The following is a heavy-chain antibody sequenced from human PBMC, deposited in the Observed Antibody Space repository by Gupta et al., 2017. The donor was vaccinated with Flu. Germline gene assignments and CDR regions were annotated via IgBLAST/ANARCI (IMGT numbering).Heavy chain of an antibody. V-gene: IGHV3-48*03. CDR2: ISSSGSTI. CDR3: ARVGPLPIAAAGSFDY. D-gene: IGHD6-13*01. J-gene: IGHJ4*02. Sequence: ISSSGSTIYYADSVKGRFTISRDNAKNSLYLQMNSLRAEDTAVYYCARVGPLPIAAAGSFDYWGQGTLVTVSS.